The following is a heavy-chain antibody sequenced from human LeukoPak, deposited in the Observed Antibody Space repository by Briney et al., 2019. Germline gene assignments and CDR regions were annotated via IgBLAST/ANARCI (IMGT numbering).Heavy chain of an antibody. J-gene: IGHJ4*02. D-gene: IGHD6-13*01. Sequence: SETLSLTCAVYGGSFSGYSWTWIRQPPGKGLEWIGEIDRSGSTNYNPSLKSRLTISVDTSKNQFSLKLSAVTAADTAVYYCARGSAAGLAYWGQGTLVTVSS. V-gene: IGHV4-34*01. CDR2: IDRSGST. CDR3: ARGSAAGLAY. CDR1: GGSFSGYS.